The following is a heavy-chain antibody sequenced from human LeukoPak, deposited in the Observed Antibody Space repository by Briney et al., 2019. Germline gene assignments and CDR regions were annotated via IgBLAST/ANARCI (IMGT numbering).Heavy chain of an antibody. CDR1: GYTFTGYY. V-gene: IGHV1-2*02. Sequence: ASVKVSCKASGYTFTGYYMHWVRQAPGQGLEWMGWINPNSGGTNYAQKFQGRVTMTRDTSISTAYMELSRLRSDDTAVYYCARDLRLWFGELFIDYWGQGTLVTVS. J-gene: IGHJ4*02. CDR3: ARDLRLWFGELFIDY. CDR2: INPNSGGT. D-gene: IGHD3-10*01.